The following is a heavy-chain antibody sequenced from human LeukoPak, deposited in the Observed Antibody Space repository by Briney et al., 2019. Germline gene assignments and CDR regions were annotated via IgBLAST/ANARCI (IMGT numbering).Heavy chain of an antibody. CDR1: GGSISSSSYY. J-gene: IGHJ4*02. V-gene: IGHV4-39*01. D-gene: IGHD6-19*01. Sequence: SETLSLTCTVSGGSISSSSYYWGWIRQPPGKGLEWIGSIYYSGSTYYNPSLKSRVTISVDTSKNQFSLKLSSVTAADTALYYCARYEAVAGVFDSWGQGILVTVSS. CDR2: IYYSGST. CDR3: ARYEAVAGVFDS.